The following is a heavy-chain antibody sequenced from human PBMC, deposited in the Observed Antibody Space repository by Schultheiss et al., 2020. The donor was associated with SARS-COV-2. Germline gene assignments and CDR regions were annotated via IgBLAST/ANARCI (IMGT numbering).Heavy chain of an antibody. CDR1: GFTFSSYW. D-gene: IGHD6-13*01. V-gene: IGHV3-33*08. Sequence: GESLKISCAASGFTFSSYWMGWVRQAPGKGLEWVAVIWYDGSNKYYADSVKGRFTISRDNSKNTLYLQMNSLRAEDTAVYYCRYSSSWYESTFDYWGQGTLVTVSS. J-gene: IGHJ4*02. CDR3: RYSSSWYESTFDY. CDR2: IWYDGSNK.